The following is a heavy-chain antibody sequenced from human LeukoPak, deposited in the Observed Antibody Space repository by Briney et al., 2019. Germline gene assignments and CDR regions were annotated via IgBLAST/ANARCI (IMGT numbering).Heavy chain of an antibody. J-gene: IGHJ4*02. CDR3: ARGVNLGYCSGGSCYGDYFGY. CDR2: IYHSGST. Sequence: SETLSLTCAVSGGSISNTNWWSWVRQPPGKGLEWIGEIYHSGSTDYNPSLKSRVTISVDKSKNHFSLKLTSVTAADTAVYYCARGVNLGYCSGGSCYGDYFGYWGQGTPVTVSS. CDR1: GGSISNTNW. D-gene: IGHD2-15*01. V-gene: IGHV4-4*02.